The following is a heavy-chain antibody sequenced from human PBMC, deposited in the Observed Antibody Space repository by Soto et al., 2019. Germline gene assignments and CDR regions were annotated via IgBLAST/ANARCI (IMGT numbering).Heavy chain of an antibody. CDR2: IYSGGST. Sequence: EVQLVESGGGLVQPGGSLRLSCAASGFTVSRNYMSWVRQAPGKGLEWVSVIYSGGSTYYADSVKGRFTISRHNSKNTLYLQMNSLRAEDTAVYYCASISGICSGGSCYSGGFDYWGQGTLVTVSS. CDR1: GFTVSRNY. J-gene: IGHJ4*02. V-gene: IGHV3-53*04. D-gene: IGHD2-15*01. CDR3: ASISGICSGGSCYSGGFDY.